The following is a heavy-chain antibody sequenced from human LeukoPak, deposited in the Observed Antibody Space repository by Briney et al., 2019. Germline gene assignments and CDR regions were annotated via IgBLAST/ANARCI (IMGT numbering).Heavy chain of an antibody. J-gene: IGHJ2*01. D-gene: IGHD3-3*01. CDR3: ARDLSPLITIFGVVWGQGYFDL. V-gene: IGHV4-61*02. Sequence: SETLSLTCTVSGDSISSGSYYWSWIRQPAGKGLEWIGRIYTSGSTNYNPSLKSRVTISVDTSKNQFSLKLSSVTAADTAVYYCARDLSPLITIFGVVWGQGYFDLWGRGTLVTVSS. CDR2: IYTSGST. CDR1: GDSISSGSYY.